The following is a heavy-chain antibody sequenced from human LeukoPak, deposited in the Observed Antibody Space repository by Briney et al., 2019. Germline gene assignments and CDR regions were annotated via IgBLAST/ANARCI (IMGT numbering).Heavy chain of an antibody. D-gene: IGHD6-25*01. Sequence: SETLSLTCTVSGGSISSYYWSWIRQPPGKGLEWIGYIYYSGSTNYNPSLKSRVTISVDTSKNQFSLKLSSVTAADTAVYYCARDRSQYSSGWFDPWGQGTLVTVSS. CDR2: IYYSGST. J-gene: IGHJ5*02. CDR3: ARDRSQYSSGWFDP. V-gene: IGHV4-59*01. CDR1: GGSISSYY.